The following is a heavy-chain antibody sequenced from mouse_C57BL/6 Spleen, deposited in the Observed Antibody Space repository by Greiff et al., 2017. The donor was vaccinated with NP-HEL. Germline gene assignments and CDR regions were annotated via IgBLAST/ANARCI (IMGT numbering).Heavy chain of an antibody. D-gene: IGHD1-1*01. CDR1: GYTFTDYE. Sequence: VQLQQSGAELVRPGASVTLSCKASGYTFTDYEMHWVKQTPVHGLEWIGAIDPETGGTAYNQKFKGKAILTADKSSSTAYMELRSLTSEDSAVYYCTRRRVVAPGYYAMDCWGQGTSVTVSS. CDR3: TRRRVVAPGYYAMDC. CDR2: IDPETGGT. V-gene: IGHV1-15*01. J-gene: IGHJ4*01.